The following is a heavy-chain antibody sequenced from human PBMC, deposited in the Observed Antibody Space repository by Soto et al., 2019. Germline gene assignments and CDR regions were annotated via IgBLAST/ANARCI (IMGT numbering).Heavy chain of an antibody. CDR2: IYWNDDK. Sequence: VSGPTLVNPTQTLTLTCTFSGFSLSTSGVGVGWIRQPPGKALEWLALIYWNDDKRYSPSLKSRLTITKDTSKNQVVLTMTNMDPANTATYYSAHRPPREMDPLIFDYWGQGTLVTVSS. CDR3: AHRPPREMDPLIFDY. CDR1: GFSLSTSGVG. D-gene: IGHD2-2*03. V-gene: IGHV2-5*01. J-gene: IGHJ4*02.